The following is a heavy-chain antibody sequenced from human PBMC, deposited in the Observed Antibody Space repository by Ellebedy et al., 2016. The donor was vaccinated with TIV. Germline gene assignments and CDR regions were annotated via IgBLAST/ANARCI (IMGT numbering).Heavy chain of an antibody. J-gene: IGHJ6*02. CDR3: KGGGFWSGPFPYGMDV. CDR1: GFTFGDYA. CDR2: IRSKAYGGTT. D-gene: IGHD3-3*01. V-gene: IGHV3-49*03. Sequence: GGSLRLSXTASGFTFGDYAMSWFRQAPGKGLEWVGFIRSKAYGGTTEYAASVKGRFTISRDDSKSIAYLQMNSLKTEDTAVYYCKGGGFWSGPFPYGMDVWGQGTTVTVSS.